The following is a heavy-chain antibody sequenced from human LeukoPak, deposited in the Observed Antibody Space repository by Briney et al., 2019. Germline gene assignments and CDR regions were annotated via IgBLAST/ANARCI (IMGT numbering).Heavy chain of an antibody. D-gene: IGHD3-10*01. J-gene: IGHJ5*02. CDR2: IYYSGST. V-gene: IGHV4-31*03. CDR1: GGSISSGGYY. CDR3: ARDKDQGYYGSGNWFDP. Sequence: SETLSLTCTVSGGSISSGGYYWSWIRQHPGKGLEWIGYIYYSGSTYYNPSLKSRVTISVDTSKNQFSLKLSSVTAADTAVYYCARDKDQGYYGSGNWFDPWGQGTLVTVSS.